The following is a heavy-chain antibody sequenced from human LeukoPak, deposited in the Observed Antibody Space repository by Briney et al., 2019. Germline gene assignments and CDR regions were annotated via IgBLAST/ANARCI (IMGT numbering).Heavy chain of an antibody. Sequence: GRSLRLSCAASGFTFSSYAMHWVRQAPGKGLEWVAVISYDGSNKYYADSVKGRFTISRGNSKNTLYLQMNSLRAEDTAVYYCARVIGVNDKYFDSWGQGTPVTVSS. J-gene: IGHJ5*01. V-gene: IGHV3-30*01. D-gene: IGHD3-22*01. CDR1: GFTFSSYA. CDR2: ISYDGSNK. CDR3: ARVIGVNDKYFDS.